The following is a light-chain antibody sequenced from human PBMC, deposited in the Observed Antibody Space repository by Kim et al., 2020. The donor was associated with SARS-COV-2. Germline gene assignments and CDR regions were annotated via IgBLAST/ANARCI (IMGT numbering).Light chain of an antibody. J-gene: IGLJ3*02. V-gene: IGLV7-43*01. CDR2: STI. CDR3: LYYYGGAWV. Sequence: GAAVTLTCASRTEDVTIGNYPGWFQQKHGQAPRQLIYSTITRQSGTPARFSGSLLGGKAALTLSVVQPEDEGDYYCLYYYGGAWVFGGGTKVTVL. CDR1: TEDVTIGNY.